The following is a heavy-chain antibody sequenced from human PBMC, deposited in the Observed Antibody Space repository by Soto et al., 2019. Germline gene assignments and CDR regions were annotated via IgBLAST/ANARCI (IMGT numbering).Heavy chain of an antibody. J-gene: IGHJ6*02. CDR1: GYTFTSYG. Sequence: GASVKVSCKASGYTFTSYGISWVRQAPGQGLEWMGWISAYNGNTNYAQKLQGRVTMTTDTSTSTAYMELRSLRSDDTAVYYCARGYCSSTSCYRFPLSGYYGMDVWGQGTTVTVSS. D-gene: IGHD2-2*01. V-gene: IGHV1-18*04. CDR2: ISAYNGNT. CDR3: ARGYCSSTSCYRFPLSGYYGMDV.